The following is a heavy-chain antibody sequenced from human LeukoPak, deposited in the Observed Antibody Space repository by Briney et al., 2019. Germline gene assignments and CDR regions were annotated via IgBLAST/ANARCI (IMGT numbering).Heavy chain of an antibody. CDR1: GFTFSSYA. V-gene: IGHV3-23*01. CDR2: VSGGGGST. D-gene: IGHD3-3*01. J-gene: IGHJ4*02. Sequence: GGSLRLSCATSGFTFSSYAMSWVRQAPGKGLEWVSAVSGGGGSTYYADSVKGRFTISRDNSKNTLYLQMNSLRAEDTAVYYCAKGYHRDFWSGSYFDYWGQGTLVTVSS. CDR3: AKGYHRDFWSGSYFDY.